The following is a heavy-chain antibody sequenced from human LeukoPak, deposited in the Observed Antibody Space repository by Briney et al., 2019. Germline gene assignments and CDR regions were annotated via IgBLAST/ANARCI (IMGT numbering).Heavy chain of an antibody. CDR2: ISYDGNNK. V-gene: IGHV3-30*03. CDR3: ARGAYSYDYGAVDFDY. J-gene: IGHJ4*02. CDR1: GFTFSSYG. D-gene: IGHD5-18*01. Sequence: PGGSLRLSCAASGFTFSSYGMHWVRQAPGKGLEWVALISYDGNNKYHADSVKGRFTTSRDNAKNTLYLQMNSLIAEDAAAYYCARGAYSYDYGAVDFDYWGQGTLVTVSS.